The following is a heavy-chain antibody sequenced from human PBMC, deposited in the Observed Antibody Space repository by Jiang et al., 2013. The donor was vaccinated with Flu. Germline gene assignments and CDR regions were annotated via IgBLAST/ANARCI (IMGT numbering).Heavy chain of an antibody. Sequence: GAEVKKPGASVKVSCKASGYTFTSYAMHWVRQAPGQRLEWMGWINAGNGNTKYSQKFQGRVTITRDTSASTAYMELSSLRSEDTAVYYCARDFAVVPARWFDPWGQGTLVTVSS. CDR1: GYTFTSYA. CDR2: INAGNGNT. CDR3: ARDFAVVPARWFDP. J-gene: IGHJ5*02. D-gene: IGHD2-2*01. V-gene: IGHV1-3*01.